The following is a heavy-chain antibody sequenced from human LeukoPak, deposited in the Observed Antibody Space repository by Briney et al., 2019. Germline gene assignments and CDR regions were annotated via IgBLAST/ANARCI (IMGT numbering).Heavy chain of an antibody. D-gene: IGHD3-10*01. Sequence: ASVKVSCKASGYTFTSYGISWVRQAPGQGLEWMGWISAYNGNTNYAQKLQGRVTMTTDTSTSTAYMELRSLRSDDTAVYYCARDAGVFMVRGVIITLSNVHLDYWGQGTLVTVSS. V-gene: IGHV1-18*01. CDR1: GYTFTSYG. J-gene: IGHJ4*02. CDR2: ISAYNGNT. CDR3: ARDAGVFMVRGVIITLSNVHLDY.